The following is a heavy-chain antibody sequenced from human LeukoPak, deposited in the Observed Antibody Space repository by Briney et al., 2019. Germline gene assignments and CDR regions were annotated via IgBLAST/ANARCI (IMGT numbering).Heavy chain of an antibody. Sequence: SETLSLTCTVSGGFIGSYYWSWIRQPPGKGLEWIGYIYYSGSTNYSPSLKSRVTISVDTSKNQFSLKLSSVTAADTAVYYCARLIAAAWFDPWGQGTLVTVSS. CDR1: GGFIGSYY. CDR3: ARLIAAAWFDP. J-gene: IGHJ5*02. CDR2: IYYSGST. V-gene: IGHV4-59*08. D-gene: IGHD6-13*01.